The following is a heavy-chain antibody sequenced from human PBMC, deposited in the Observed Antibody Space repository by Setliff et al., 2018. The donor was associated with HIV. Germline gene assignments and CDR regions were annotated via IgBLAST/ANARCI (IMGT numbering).Heavy chain of an antibody. V-gene: IGHV3-7*01. CDR2: IKEDGREK. Sequence: GGSLRLSCAASGFSFSNSWMTWVRQAPGKGLEWVATIKEDGREKYYVGSVKGRFTISRDNAKNSMDLQMNSLRAEDTAIYYCARKLRPGHGVDVWGQGTTVTVSS. CDR1: GFSFSNSW. J-gene: IGHJ6*02. CDR3: ARKLRPGHGVDV. D-gene: IGHD3-10*01.